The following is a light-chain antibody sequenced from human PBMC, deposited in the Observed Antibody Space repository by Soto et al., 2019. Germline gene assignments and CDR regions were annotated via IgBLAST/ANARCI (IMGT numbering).Light chain of an antibody. J-gene: IGKJ5*01. Sequence: EILLTQSPGTLSLSPGERATLSCRASQSVSSSFLAWYQQKPGQAPRLLIYGASTRATGIPARFSGSGSGTDFTLTISRQEPEDFAVYYCQQYGSSSITFGQGTRLEIK. CDR2: GAS. CDR1: QSVSSSF. V-gene: IGKV3-20*01. CDR3: QQYGSSSIT.